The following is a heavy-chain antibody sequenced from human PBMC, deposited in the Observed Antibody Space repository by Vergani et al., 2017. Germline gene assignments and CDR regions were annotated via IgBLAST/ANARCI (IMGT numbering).Heavy chain of an antibody. V-gene: IGHV3-33*01. CDR3: ARESYLTFSSSWPLYYYYYMDV. D-gene: IGHD6-13*01. CDR1: GFTFSSYG. Sequence: QVQLVESGGGVVQPGRSLRLSCAASGFTFSSYGMHWVRQAPGKGLEWVAVIWYDGSNKYYADSVKGRFTISRDNSKNTLYLQMNSLRAEDTAVYYCARESYLTFSSSWPLYYYYYMDVWGKGTTVTVSS. CDR2: IWYDGSNK. J-gene: IGHJ6*03.